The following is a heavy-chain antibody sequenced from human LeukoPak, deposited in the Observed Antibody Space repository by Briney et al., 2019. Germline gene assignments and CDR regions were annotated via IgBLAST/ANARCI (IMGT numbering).Heavy chain of an antibody. CDR3: ANSYSSGWHDAFDI. D-gene: IGHD6-19*01. CDR2: ISGSGGST. CDR1: GFTFSSYA. V-gene: IGHV3-23*01. J-gene: IGHJ3*02. Sequence: GGSLRLSCVASGFTFSSYAMCWVRQAPGKGLEWVSAISGSGGSTYYADSVKGRFTISRDNSKNTLYLQMNSLRAEDTAVYYCANSYSSGWHDAFDIWGQGTMVTVSS.